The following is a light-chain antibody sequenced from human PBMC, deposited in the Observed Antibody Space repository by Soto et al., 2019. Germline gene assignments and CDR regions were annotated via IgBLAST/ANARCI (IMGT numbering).Light chain of an antibody. CDR3: SSYTPSRTVV. CDR2: EVT. CDR1: SSDVGGYNY. V-gene: IGLV2-14*01. Sequence: QSALTQPASVSGSPGQSITISCTGTSSDVGGYNYVSWYQQHPGKAPKLMIYEVTYRPSGVSNRFSGSKSGNTASLTISGLQAEDEADYFCSSYTPSRTVVFGGGTKLTVL. J-gene: IGLJ2*01.